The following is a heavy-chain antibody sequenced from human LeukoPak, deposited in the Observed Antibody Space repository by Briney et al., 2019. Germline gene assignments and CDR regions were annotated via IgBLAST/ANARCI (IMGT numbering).Heavy chain of an antibody. CDR3: AKLDETRTTPTDY. J-gene: IGHJ4*02. V-gene: IGHV3-23*01. CDR2: ISASGRNR. D-gene: IGHD1-1*01. Sequence: GGSLRLSCAASGFTFSNYAMTWVRQAPGKGLELVSVISASGRNRDYADSVKGRFTISRDHAENTLSLLMNSLRAEDTAIYYCAKLDETRTTPTDYWGQGTLVTVSS. CDR1: GFTFSNYA.